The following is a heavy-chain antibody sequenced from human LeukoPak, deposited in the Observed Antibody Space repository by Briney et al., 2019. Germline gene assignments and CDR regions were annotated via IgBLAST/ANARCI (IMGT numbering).Heavy chain of an antibody. CDR1: GGSISSHY. CDR2: IYYSGST. V-gene: IGHV4-59*11. J-gene: IGHJ6*03. CDR3: ARVGAAAAPYYYYYYMDV. D-gene: IGHD6-13*01. Sequence: SETLSLTCTVSGGSISSHYWSWIRQPPGKGLEWVGYIYYSGSTDYNPSLKSRVTISVDTSKNQFSLKLSSVTAADTAVYYCARVGAAAAPYYYYYYMDVWGKGTTVTVSS.